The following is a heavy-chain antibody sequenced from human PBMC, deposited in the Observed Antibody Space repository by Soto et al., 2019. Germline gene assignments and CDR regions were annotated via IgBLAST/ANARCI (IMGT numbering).Heavy chain of an antibody. Sequence: GGSLRLSCVVSGFSLRNYYIHWVRQVPGKGLMWVSHISGDGSRTDYADSVKGRFTVSRENAKNMLHLQMNSLRDDDTAVYYCGRGGHPYAIDIWGQGTMVPVSS. CDR1: GFSLRNYY. D-gene: IGHD2-2*01. CDR3: GRGGHPYAIDI. J-gene: IGHJ3*02. V-gene: IGHV3-74*01. CDR2: ISGDGSRT.